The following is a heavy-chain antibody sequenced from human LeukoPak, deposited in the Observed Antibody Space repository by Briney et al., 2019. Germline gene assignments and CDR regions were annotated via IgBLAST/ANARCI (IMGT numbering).Heavy chain of an antibody. J-gene: IGHJ4*02. CDR2: ISSSGTTI. CDR3: ARARGSYSFDY. D-gene: IGHD1-26*01. CDR1: GFTFSDYY. Sequence: GGSLRLSCAASGFTFSDYYMGWMRQAPGKGLEWVSYISSSGTTIYYADSVKGRFTISRDNAKNSLYLQMSSLRAEDTAVLYCARARGSYSFDYWGQGTLVTVSS. V-gene: IGHV3-11*01.